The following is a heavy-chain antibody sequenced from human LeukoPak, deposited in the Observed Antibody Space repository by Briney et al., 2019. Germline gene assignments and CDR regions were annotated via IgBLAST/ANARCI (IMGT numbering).Heavy chain of an antibody. CDR1: GFTFSSYS. D-gene: IGHD4-11*01. CDR2: ISSSSSTI. J-gene: IGHJ1*01. Sequence: TGGSLRLSCAASGFTFSSYSMNWVRQAPGKGLEWVSYISSSSSTIYYADSVKGRFTVSRDNAKNSLYLQMNSLRDEDTAVYYCARSTVTTLTEYFHHWGQGTLVTVSS. V-gene: IGHV3-48*02. CDR3: ARSTVTTLTEYFHH.